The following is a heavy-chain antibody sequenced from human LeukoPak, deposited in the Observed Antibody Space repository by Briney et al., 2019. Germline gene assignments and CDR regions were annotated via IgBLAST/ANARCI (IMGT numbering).Heavy chain of an antibody. CDR3: ARNPPYCTSTSCYNDY. V-gene: IGHV1-2*02. J-gene: IGHJ4*02. CDR1: GYTFSIYY. CDR2: INPNGGAT. Sequence: ASVKVSCKASGYTFSIYYMHWVRQAPGQGLEWMGWINPNGGATSYAQRFQGRVTMTRDTSISTAYMELSGLTSDDTAVYYCARNPPYCTSTSCYNDYWGQGTLVTVCS. D-gene: IGHD2-2*02.